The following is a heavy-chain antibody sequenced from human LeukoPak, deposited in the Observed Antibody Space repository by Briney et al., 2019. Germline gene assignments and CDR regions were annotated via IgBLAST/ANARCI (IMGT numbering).Heavy chain of an antibody. CDR2: ILYDGSNK. Sequence: GRSLRLSCAASGFTFSSYGMHWVRQAPGKWLEWVAVILYDGSNKYYADSVKGRFTISRDNSKNTLYLQLNSLRAEDTAVYYGAKDKKDVIFGHYGGNPGGYWGQGTLVTVYS. CDR3: AKDKKDVIFGHYGGNPGGY. D-gene: IGHD4-23*01. V-gene: IGHV3-33*06. CDR1: GFTFSSYG. J-gene: IGHJ4*02.